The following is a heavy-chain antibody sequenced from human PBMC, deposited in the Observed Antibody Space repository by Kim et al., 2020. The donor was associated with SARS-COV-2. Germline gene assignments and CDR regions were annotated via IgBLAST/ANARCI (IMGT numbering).Heavy chain of an antibody. D-gene: IGHD7-27*01. V-gene: IGHV1-3*01. Sequence: ASVKVSCKASGYTFTSYAMHWVRQAPGQRLEWMGWINAGNGNTKYSQKFQGRVTITRDTSASTAYMELSSLRSEDTAVYYCARDGNWGSYYYYYMDVWGKGTTVTVSS. CDR3: ARDGNWGSYYYYYMDV. CDR2: INAGNGNT. CDR1: GYTFTSYA. J-gene: IGHJ6*03.